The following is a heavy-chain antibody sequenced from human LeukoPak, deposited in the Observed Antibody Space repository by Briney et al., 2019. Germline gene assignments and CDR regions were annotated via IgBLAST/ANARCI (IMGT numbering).Heavy chain of an antibody. J-gene: IGHJ4*02. D-gene: IGHD6-13*01. CDR3: AKGGIRIAAAGTEFDY. CDR1: GFTSSDYY. CDR2: ISSSSSYI. V-gene: IGHV3-21*01. Sequence: GGSLRLSCAASGFTSSDYYMNWIRQAPGKGLEWVSSISSSSSYIYYADSVKGRFTISRDNAKNSLYLQMNSLRAEDTAVYYCAKGGIRIAAAGTEFDYWGQGTLVTVSS.